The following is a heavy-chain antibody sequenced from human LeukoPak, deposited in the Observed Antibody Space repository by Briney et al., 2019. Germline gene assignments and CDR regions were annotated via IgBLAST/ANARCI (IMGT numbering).Heavy chain of an antibody. Sequence: PGGSLRLSCAASGFTFSTYWMTWVRQAPGKGLEWVANIKQDGSEKNYVDSVKGRFTISRDSAKNSLYLQMNGLRAEDTAVYYCARDLNWETYWGQGTLVSVSS. J-gene: IGHJ4*02. V-gene: IGHV3-7*01. D-gene: IGHD7-27*01. CDR1: GFTFSTYW. CDR2: IKQDGSEK. CDR3: ARDLNWETY.